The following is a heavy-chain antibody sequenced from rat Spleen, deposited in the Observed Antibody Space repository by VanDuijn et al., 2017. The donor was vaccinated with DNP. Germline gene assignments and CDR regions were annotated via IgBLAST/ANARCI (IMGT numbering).Heavy chain of an antibody. Sequence: EVQLVESGGGPVQPGRSLKLSCVASGFMFSNYWMTWIRQAPTKGLEWVASISDDSGTTYYRDSVKGRFTISRDNAENTVYLQMNSLRSEDTATYYCAKTGSYYWYFDFWGPGTMVTVSS. V-gene: IGHV5-58*01. D-gene: IGHD5-1*01. CDR1: GFMFSNYW. J-gene: IGHJ1*01. CDR3: AKTGSYYWYFDF. CDR2: ISDDSGTT.